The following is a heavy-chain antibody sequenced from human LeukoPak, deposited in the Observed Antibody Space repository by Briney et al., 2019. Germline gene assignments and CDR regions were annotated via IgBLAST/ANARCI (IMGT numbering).Heavy chain of an antibody. CDR2: INHSGST. CDR3: ARDISGYDYFDY. D-gene: IGHD5-12*01. Sequence: PSETLSLTCAVYGGSFSGYYWSWIRQPPGKGLEWIGEINHSGSTNYNPSLKSRVTISVDTPKNQFSLKLSSVTAADTAVYYCARDISGYDYFDYWGQGTLVTVSS. CDR1: GGSFSGYY. J-gene: IGHJ4*02. V-gene: IGHV4-34*01.